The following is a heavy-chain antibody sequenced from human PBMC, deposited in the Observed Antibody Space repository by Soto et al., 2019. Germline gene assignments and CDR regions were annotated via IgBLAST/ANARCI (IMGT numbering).Heavy chain of an antibody. V-gene: IGHV5-51*01. J-gene: IGHJ6*02. D-gene: IGHD2-15*01. CDR2: IYPDDSNT. CDR1: GYSFTSYW. CDR3: AASGRVGGGCLKYDYYGLDV. Sequence: PGESLKISCKGSGYSFTSYWIGWVRQMPGKGLEWMGIIYPDDSNTRYSPSFQGQVTISADKSISTAYLQWSSLKASDTAIYYCAASGRVGGGCLKYDYYGLDVWGQGTTVTVSS.